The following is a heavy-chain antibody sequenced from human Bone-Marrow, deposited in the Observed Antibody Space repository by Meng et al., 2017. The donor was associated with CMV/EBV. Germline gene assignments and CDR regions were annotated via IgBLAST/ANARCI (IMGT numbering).Heavy chain of an antibody. CDR2: IWYDGSNK. V-gene: IGHV3-33*06. J-gene: IGHJ6*02. CDR3: AKELLTYYDFWSGYGMDV. D-gene: IGHD3-3*01. Sequence: GESLKISCAASGFTFSSYGMHWVRQAPGKGLEWVAVIWYDGSNKYYADSVKGRFTISRDNSKNTLYLQMNSLRAEDTAVYYCAKELLTYYDFWSGYGMDVWGQGTTVTVSS. CDR1: GFTFSSYG.